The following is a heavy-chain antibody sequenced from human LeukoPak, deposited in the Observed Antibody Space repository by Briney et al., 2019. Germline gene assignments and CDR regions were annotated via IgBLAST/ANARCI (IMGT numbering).Heavy chain of an antibody. CDR3: ARGLSAIVY. CDR1: GGSFSGYY. Sequence: SETLSLTCAVYGGSFSGYYWSWIRQPPGKGLEWIGEINHSGSTNYNPSLRSRVTISVDTSKNQFSLKLSSVTAADTAVYYCARGLSAIVYWGQGTLVTVSS. CDR2: INHSGST. V-gene: IGHV4-34*01. J-gene: IGHJ4*02. D-gene: IGHD2-15*01.